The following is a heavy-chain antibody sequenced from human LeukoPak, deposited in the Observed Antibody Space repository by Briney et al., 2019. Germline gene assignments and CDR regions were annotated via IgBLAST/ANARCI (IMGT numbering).Heavy chain of an antibody. D-gene: IGHD2-2*01. CDR3: ARVARCTSCFDVDY. J-gene: IGHJ4*02. V-gene: IGHV4-38-2*02. CDR1: GYSINSAYY. Sequence: SEALSLTCTVSGYSINSAYYWGWIRQPPGKGLEWIGSFFLRGSTYYNPSLKSRVTISVDTSKNQFSLTLSSVTAADTAVYYCARVARCTSCFDVDYWGQGTLVTVSS. CDR2: FFLRGST.